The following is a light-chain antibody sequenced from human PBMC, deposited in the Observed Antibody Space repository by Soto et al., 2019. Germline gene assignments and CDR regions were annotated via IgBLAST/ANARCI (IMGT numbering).Light chain of an antibody. CDR1: QSVSSTY. CDR2: GAS. CDR3: KQYGRSSLT. J-gene: IGKJ3*01. Sequence: EIVLTQSPGTLSLSPGERATLSCRASQSVSSTYLAWYQQKPGQAPRLLIYGASSRASGIPDRFSGSGSGTDFTLTIRRLDPEDFAVYYCKQYGRSSLTFGPGTKVDIK. V-gene: IGKV3-20*01.